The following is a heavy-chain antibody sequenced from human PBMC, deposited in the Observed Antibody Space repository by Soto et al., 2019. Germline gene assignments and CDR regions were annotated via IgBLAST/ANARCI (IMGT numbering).Heavy chain of an antibody. CDR3: ARRHTSSSGEWFDP. D-gene: IGHD6-6*01. V-gene: IGHV5-51*01. Sequence: PGESLKISGKGSGYSFTTSWIGWVRQMPGKGMEWMGIIYPGDSDTRYSPSFQGQVTISADKSISTAYLQWSSLKASDTAMYYCARRHTSSSGEWFDPWGQGTLVTVSS. CDR1: GYSFTTSW. J-gene: IGHJ5*02. CDR2: IYPGDSDT.